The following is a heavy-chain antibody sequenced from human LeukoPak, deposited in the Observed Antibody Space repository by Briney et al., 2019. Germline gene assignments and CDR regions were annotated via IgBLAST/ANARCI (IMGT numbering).Heavy chain of an antibody. J-gene: IGHJ6*03. D-gene: IGHD6-19*01. CDR3: VRAKRQWLLYYYYMDV. CDR1: GFTFSSYS. Sequence: PGGSLRLSCAASGFTFSSYSMNWVRQAPGKGLEWVSYISSSSSTIYYADSVKGRFTISRDNAKNSLYLQMNSLRAEDTAVYYCVRAKRQWLLYYYYMDVWGKGTTVTVSS. CDR2: ISSSSSTI. V-gene: IGHV3-48*01.